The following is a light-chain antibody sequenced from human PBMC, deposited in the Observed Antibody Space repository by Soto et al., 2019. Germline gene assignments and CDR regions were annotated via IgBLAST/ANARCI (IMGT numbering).Light chain of an antibody. Sequence: DIVMTQSPLSLPVTPGEPASISCRSSQSLLRSDGYNDLDWYLQKPGRSPQLLIYLTSTRASGVPDRFTGSASGTECTLSISRVEAEDVGIYYCMQALHHAYPFGQGTKLEIK. CDR3: MQALHHAYP. CDR2: LTS. CDR1: QSLLRSDGYND. V-gene: IGKV2-28*01. J-gene: IGKJ2*01.